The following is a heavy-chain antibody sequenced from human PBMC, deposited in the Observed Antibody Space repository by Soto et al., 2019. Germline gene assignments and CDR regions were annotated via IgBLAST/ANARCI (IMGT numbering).Heavy chain of an antibody. V-gene: IGHV1-8*01. J-gene: IGHJ6*03. CDR2: MNPNSGNT. CDR1: GYTFTSYD. D-gene: IGHD3-16*02. CDR3: ARGPYRPTPVRGSSHAPYYYMDV. Sequence: ASVKVSCKASGYTFTSYDINWVRQATGQGLEWMGWMNPNSGNTGYAQKFQGRVTMTRNTSISTAYMELSSLRSEDTAVYYCARGPYRPTPVRGSSHAPYYYMDVWGKGTTVTVSS.